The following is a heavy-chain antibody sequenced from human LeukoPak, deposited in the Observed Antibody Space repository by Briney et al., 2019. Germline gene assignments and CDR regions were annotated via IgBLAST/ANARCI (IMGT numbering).Heavy chain of an antibody. CDR3: ARGRYYYDSSGYQYYFDY. V-gene: IGHV4-34*01. CDR1: GGYFSGYY. CDR2: INHSGST. Sequence: SETLSLTCAVYGGYFSGYYWSWIRQPPGKGLEWIGEINHSGSTNYNPSLKSRVTISVDTSKNQFSLKLSSVTAADTAVYYCARGRYYYDSSGYQYYFDYWGQGTLVTVSS. D-gene: IGHD3-22*01. J-gene: IGHJ4*02.